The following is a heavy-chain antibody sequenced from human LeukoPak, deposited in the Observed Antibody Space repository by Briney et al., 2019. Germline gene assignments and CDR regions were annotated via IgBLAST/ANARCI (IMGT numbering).Heavy chain of an antibody. J-gene: IGHJ4*02. D-gene: IGHD6-13*01. V-gene: IGHV3-48*01. CDR2: ISNSSSTI. CDR1: GFTFSSYS. CDR3: ARGAGLFDF. Sequence: GGSLRLSCAASGFTFSSYSMNWVRQAPGKGLEWVSYISNSSSTIYTADSVKGRFTISRDNAKNSVYLQMNSLRAEDTAVYYCARGAGLFDFWGQGTLVTVSS.